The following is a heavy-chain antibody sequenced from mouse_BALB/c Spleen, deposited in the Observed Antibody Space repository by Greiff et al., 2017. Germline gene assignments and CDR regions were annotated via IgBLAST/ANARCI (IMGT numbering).Heavy chain of an antibody. Sequence: DVKLVESGGGLVKPGGSLKLSCAASGFTFSSYAMSWVRQTPEKRLEWVASISSGGSTYYPDSVKGRFTISRDNARNILYLQMSSLRSEDTAMYYCAREDLYYFDYWGQGTTLTVSS. CDR3: AREDLYYFDY. J-gene: IGHJ2*01. CDR1: GFTFSSYA. CDR2: ISSGGST. V-gene: IGHV5-6-5*01.